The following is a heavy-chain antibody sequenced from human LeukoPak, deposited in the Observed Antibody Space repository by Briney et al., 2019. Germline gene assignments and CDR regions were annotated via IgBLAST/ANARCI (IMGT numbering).Heavy chain of an antibody. CDR2: MNPNSGNT. D-gene: IGHD3-10*01. V-gene: IGHV1-8*01. CDR1: GYTFSSYD. CDR3: ARGGTLVRGVTMLSGMDV. Sequence: ASVKVSCKTSGYTFSSYDINWVRQATGQGLEWMGWMNPNSGNTVYAQKFQGRVTMTRDTSISTAYMELSSLSSEDTAVYYCARGGTLVRGVTMLSGMDVWGQGSTVTVSS. J-gene: IGHJ6*02.